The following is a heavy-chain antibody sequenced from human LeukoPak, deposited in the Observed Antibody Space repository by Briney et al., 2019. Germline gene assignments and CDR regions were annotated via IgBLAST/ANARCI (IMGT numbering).Heavy chain of an antibody. J-gene: IGHJ5*02. Sequence: SETLSLTCTVSGGSISSSSYYWGWIRQPPGKGLEWIGYIYYSGSTNYNPSLKSRVTISVDTSNNQFSLKLSSVTAADTAVYHCARSTRSWFDPWGQGTLVTVSS. V-gene: IGHV4-61*05. CDR1: GGSISSSSYY. CDR3: ARSTRSWFDP. D-gene: IGHD3-10*01. CDR2: IYYSGST.